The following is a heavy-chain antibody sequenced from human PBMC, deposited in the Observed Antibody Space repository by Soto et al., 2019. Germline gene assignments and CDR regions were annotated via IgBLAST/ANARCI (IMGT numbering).Heavy chain of an antibody. CDR3: ARDRRCSSTSFYTNYYYYYGMDV. V-gene: IGHV1-2*02. Sequence: QVQLVQSGAEVKKPVASVKVSCKASGYTFTGYYMHWVRQAPGQGLEWMGWSNPNSGGTNYAQKFQGRVTMTRDTSISSAYMELSRLRSDDTAVYYCARDRRCSSTSFYTNYYYYYGMDVWVQGTTVTVSS. J-gene: IGHJ6*02. CDR2: SNPNSGGT. CDR1: GYTFTGYY. D-gene: IGHD2-2*02.